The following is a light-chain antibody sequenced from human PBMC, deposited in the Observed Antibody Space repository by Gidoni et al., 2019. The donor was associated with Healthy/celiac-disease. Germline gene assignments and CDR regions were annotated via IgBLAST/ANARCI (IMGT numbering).Light chain of an antibody. CDR1: LSVSSN. J-gene: IGKJ2*01. CDR2: GAS. V-gene: IGKV3-15*01. CDR3: QQYNNWPLYT. Sequence: EIAMTQSTATLSVSPGVSATLSYRAGLSVSSNSSWYQQKPGQAPRLLIYGASTRATGIAARISSSGSGTEYTLTISSLQSEDFAVYYCQQYNNWPLYTFGQGTKLEIK.